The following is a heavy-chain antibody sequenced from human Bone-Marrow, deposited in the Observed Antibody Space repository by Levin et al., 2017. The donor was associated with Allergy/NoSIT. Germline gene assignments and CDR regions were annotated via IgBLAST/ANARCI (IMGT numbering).Heavy chain of an antibody. D-gene: IGHD3-10*01. Sequence: ASVKVSCKASGYTFTSYDINWVRQATGQGLEWMGWMNPNSGNTGYAQKFQGRVTMTRNTSISTAYMELSSLRSEDTAVYYCAVPYGSGTHYYFDYWGQGTLVTVSS. CDR1: GYTFTSYD. J-gene: IGHJ4*02. CDR3: AVPYGSGTHYYFDY. V-gene: IGHV1-8*01. CDR2: MNPNSGNT.